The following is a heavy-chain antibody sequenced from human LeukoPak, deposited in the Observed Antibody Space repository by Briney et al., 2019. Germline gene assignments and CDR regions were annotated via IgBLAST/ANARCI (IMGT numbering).Heavy chain of an antibody. V-gene: IGHV1-69*05. CDR1: GGTFSSYA. D-gene: IGHD2-2*01. J-gene: IGHJ6*03. Sequence: SVKVSCKASGGTFSSYAISWVRQAPGQGLEWMGGIIPIFGTANYAQKFQGRVTITTDESTSTAYMELSSLRSEDTAVYYCARAGVPAAIEFYYYYYYMDVWGKGTTVTVSS. CDR2: IIPIFGTA. CDR3: ARAGVPAAIEFYYYYYYMDV.